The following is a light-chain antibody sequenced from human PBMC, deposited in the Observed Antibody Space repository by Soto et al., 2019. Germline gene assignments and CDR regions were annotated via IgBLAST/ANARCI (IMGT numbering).Light chain of an antibody. CDR1: QSLSSN. J-gene: IGKJ1*01. CDR3: QQSLNPKT. CDR2: GAS. Sequence: EIVLTQSPGTLSLSPGERATLSCRASQSLSSNLAWYQQKPGQAPRLLIYGASTRATGIPDRFSGSGSGTDFTLTIDRLEPEDFAVYYCQQSLNPKTFGQGTKVDI. V-gene: IGKV3-20*01.